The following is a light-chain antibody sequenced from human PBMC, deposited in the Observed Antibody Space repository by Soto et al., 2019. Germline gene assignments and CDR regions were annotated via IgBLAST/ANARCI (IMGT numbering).Light chain of an antibody. CDR2: EVS. J-gene: IGLJ2*01. V-gene: IGLV2-14*01. CDR3: SSYTSSITVV. CDR1: SSDIGGYNF. Sequence: QSVLTQPASVSGSPGQSITISCTGTSSDIGGYNFVAWYQQHPGKAPKLMIYEVSNRPSGVSNRFSGSKSGNTASLTISGIEAEDEADYYCSSYTSSITVVFGGGTKLTVL.